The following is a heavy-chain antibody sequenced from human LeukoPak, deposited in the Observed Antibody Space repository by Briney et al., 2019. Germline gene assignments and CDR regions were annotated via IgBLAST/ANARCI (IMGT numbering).Heavy chain of an antibody. J-gene: IGHJ4*02. CDR3: AKGPDTSGYYSLDY. V-gene: IGHV3-30*18. Sequence: PGGSLRLSCAASGFTFSDYGMHWVRQAPGKGLEWVAVISYDGSSKYYADSVKGRFTISRDNSKNTLYVQMNSLRTEDTAIYYCAKGPDTSGYYSLDYWGQGTLVTVSS. D-gene: IGHD3-22*01. CDR1: GFTFSDYG. CDR2: ISYDGSSK.